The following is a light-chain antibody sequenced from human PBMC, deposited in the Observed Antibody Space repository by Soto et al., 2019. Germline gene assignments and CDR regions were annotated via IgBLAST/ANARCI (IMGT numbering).Light chain of an antibody. J-gene: IGKJ1*01. Sequence: DIQMTQSPSSLSASVGDRVTITCRASQSISSYLNWYQQKPGKAPKLLIYKASNLESGLPSRFTGSGPGTEFTLTINRLQPDDFATYYCQQYNSFPWTFGQGTKV. CDR1: QSISSY. V-gene: IGKV1-5*03. CDR2: KAS. CDR3: QQYNSFPWT.